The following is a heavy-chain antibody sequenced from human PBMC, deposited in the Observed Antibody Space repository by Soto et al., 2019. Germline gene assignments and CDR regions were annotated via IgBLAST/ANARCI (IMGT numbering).Heavy chain of an antibody. J-gene: IGHJ6*02. V-gene: IGHV4-59*01. CDR2: IYYSGST. Sequence: SETLSLTCTVSGGSISSYYWSWIRQPPGKGLEWIGYIYYSGSTNYNPSLKSRVTISVDTSKNQFSLKLSSVTAADTAVYYCARGRGGYNLYYYYGMDVWGQGTTVTVSS. CDR3: ARGRGGYNLYYYYGMDV. CDR1: GGSISSYY. D-gene: IGHD5-12*01.